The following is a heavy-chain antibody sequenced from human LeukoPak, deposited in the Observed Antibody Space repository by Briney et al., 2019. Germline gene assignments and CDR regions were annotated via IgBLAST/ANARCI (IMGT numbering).Heavy chain of an antibody. J-gene: IGHJ4*02. V-gene: IGHV3-23*01. Sequence: GGSLRLSCAASGFTFNIYAMNWVRQAPGKGLEWVAAISGSGVSTRDADSVKGRFTISRDNSKNTLYLQMSSLRAEDTSVYYCAKDHMSSPVTYGYSFDSWGQGTLVTVSS. CDR2: ISGSGVST. CDR1: GFTFNIYA. D-gene: IGHD5-18*01. CDR3: AKDHMSSPVTYGYSFDS.